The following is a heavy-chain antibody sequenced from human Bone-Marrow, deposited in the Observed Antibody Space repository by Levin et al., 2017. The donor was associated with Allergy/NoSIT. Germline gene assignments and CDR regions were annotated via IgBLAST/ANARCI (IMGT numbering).Heavy chain of an antibody. J-gene: IGHJ4*02. CDR2: IYGDDDK. V-gene: IGHV2-5*02. D-gene: IGHD4-17*01. CDR3: AHGGRDYGDYGEVISLHY. Sequence: SGPTLVKPTQTLTLTCTFSGFSLNSGGVAVGWVRQSPGKALEWLALIYGDDDKRYTPSLKNRLTLTKDTSKNQVVLTMTNMDPVDARAYCSAHGGRDYGDYGEVISLHYWGQGTLVTVSS. CDR1: GFSLNSGGVA.